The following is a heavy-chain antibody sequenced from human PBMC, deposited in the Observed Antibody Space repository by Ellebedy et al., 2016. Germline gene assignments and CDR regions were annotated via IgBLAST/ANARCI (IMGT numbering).Heavy chain of an antibody. V-gene: IGHV1-2*02. D-gene: IGHD2-21*01. CDR2: INPNSGGT. J-gene: IGHJ4*02. CDR1: GYTFTGYY. Sequence: ASVKVSXXASGYTFTGYYMHWVRQAPGQGLEWMGWINPNSGGTNYAQKFQGRVTMTRDTSISTAYMELSRLRSDDTAVYYCARDMGILWRSTGDYWGQGTLVTVSS. CDR3: ARDMGILWRSTGDY.